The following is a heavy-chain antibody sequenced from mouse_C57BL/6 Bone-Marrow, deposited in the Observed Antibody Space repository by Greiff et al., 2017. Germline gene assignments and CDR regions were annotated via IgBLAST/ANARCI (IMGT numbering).Heavy chain of an antibody. CDR1: GYTFTSYW. D-gene: IGHD2-3*01. J-gene: IGHJ3*01. V-gene: IGHV1-69*01. CDR3: ARDGYYVWFAY. Sequence: QVQLQQPGAELVMPGASVKLSCKASGYTFTSYWMHWVKQRPGQGLEWIGEIDPSDSYTNYNQKFKGKSTLTVDKSSSTAYMQRSSLTSEDSAVYYCARDGYYVWFAYWGQGTLVTVSA. CDR2: IDPSDSYT.